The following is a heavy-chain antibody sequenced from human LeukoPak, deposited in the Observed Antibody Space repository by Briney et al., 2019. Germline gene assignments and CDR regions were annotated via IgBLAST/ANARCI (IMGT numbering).Heavy chain of an antibody. J-gene: IGHJ4*02. CDR3: ARDQEVVVITRSFDY. CDR2: ISRSSSYT. CDR1: GFTFSSYS. Sequence: GGSLRLSCAASGFTFSSYSMNWVRQAPGKGLEWVSSISRSSSYTYYADSVKGRFTISRDNAKKSLYLRMNSLRAEDTAVYYCARDQEVVVITRSFDYWGQGTLVTVSS. D-gene: IGHD3-22*01. V-gene: IGHV3-21*01.